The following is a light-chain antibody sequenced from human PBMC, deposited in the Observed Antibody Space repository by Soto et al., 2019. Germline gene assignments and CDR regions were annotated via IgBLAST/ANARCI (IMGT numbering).Light chain of an antibody. CDR2: QVS. Sequence: DVVMTQSPLSLPVTLGQPASISCRSSQSLVYSDGNTYLSWFQQRPGQSPRRLIYQVSNWDSGVPDRFSGSGSGPDFTLTISRVEADDVGVYYCMQGTHWPYTFGHGTKLEI. CDR1: QSLVYSDGNTY. CDR3: MQGTHWPYT. J-gene: IGKJ2*01. V-gene: IGKV2D-30*01.